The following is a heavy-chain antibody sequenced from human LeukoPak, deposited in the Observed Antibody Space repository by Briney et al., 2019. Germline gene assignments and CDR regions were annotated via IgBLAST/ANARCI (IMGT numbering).Heavy chain of an antibody. J-gene: IGHJ3*02. CDR3: TRWMFSYYDKNAFDI. D-gene: IGHD3-22*01. V-gene: IGHV3-48*04. CDR1: GFTFSDDS. CDR2: ISSASRTI. Sequence: PGGSLRLSCAASGFTFSDDSMSWVRQAPGKGLQWISFISSASRTIYYADSVKGRFTISRDNAQNSLYLQMNSLKAEDTAVYYGTRWMFSYYDKNAFDIWGQGTMVTVSS.